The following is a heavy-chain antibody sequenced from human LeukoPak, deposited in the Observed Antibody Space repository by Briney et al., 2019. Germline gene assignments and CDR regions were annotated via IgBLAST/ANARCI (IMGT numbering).Heavy chain of an antibody. D-gene: IGHD1-26*01. Sequence: PGGSLRLSCAASGFTFRSYGMDWVRQAPGKGLEWVAVIWYDGSNKYYADSVKGRFTISRDNSKNTVYLQMNSLRAEDTAVYYCTRVTRYSGCYRTGWYFDLWGRGTLVTVSP. CDR2: IWYDGSNK. V-gene: IGHV3-33*01. CDR3: TRVTRYSGCYRTGWYFDL. J-gene: IGHJ2*01. CDR1: GFTFRSYG.